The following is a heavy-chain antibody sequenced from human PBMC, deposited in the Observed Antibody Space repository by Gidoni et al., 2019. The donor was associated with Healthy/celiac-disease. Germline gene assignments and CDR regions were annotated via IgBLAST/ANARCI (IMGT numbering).Heavy chain of an antibody. Sequence: EVQLVQSGAEVKKPGESLKISCKGSGYSFTSYWIGWVRQMPGKGLEWMGIIYPGDSDTRYSPSFQGQVTISADKSISTAYLQWSSLKASDTAMYYCARLGTAYSGSYYGWYFDLWGRGTLVTVSS. CDR2: IYPGDSDT. CDR3: ARLGTAYSGSYYGWYFDL. J-gene: IGHJ2*01. CDR1: GYSFTSYW. V-gene: IGHV5-51*01. D-gene: IGHD1-26*01.